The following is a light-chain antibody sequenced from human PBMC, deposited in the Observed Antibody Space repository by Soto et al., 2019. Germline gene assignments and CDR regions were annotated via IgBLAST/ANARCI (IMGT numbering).Light chain of an antibody. J-gene: IGKJ3*01. Sequence: EIVLTQSPDTLSLSPGERATLSCRASQRVRSSFAWYQQKPGQAPRLLIYAASNRATGIPARFSGSGSGTDSTLTISSLEPEDFAVYYCQQRSNWPPEVTFGPGTKVDIK. CDR3: QQRSNWPPEVT. V-gene: IGKV3-11*01. CDR2: AAS. CDR1: QRVRSS.